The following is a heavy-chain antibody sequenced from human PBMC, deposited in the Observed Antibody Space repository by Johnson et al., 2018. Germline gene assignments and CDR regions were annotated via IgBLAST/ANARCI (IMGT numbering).Heavy chain of an antibody. CDR2: IKEDGSDK. D-gene: IGHD2-21*01. J-gene: IGHJ3*02. CDR1: GFTFSSWW. V-gene: IGHV3-7*04. CDR3: VRGGVVLDI. Sequence: VQLVQSGGDLVQPGGSLRLSCAASGFTFSSWWMSWVRQAPGKGLEWLANIKEDGSDKYYVDSVKGRFTISRDNAKNSLYLQMKRLRAEDAAVSYCVRGGVVLDIWGQGTMVTVSS.